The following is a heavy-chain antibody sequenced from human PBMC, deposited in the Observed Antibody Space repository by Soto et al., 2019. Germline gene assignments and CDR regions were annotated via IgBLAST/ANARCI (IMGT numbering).Heavy chain of an antibody. V-gene: IGHV1-24*01. D-gene: IGHD3-10*01. Sequence: ASVKVSCKVSGYTLTELSMHWVRQAPGKGLEWMGGFDPEDGETIYAQKFQGRVTMTEDTSTDTAYMELSSLRSEDTAVYYCATRRTMVRGVITSYYYYGMDVWCQGTTVTVSS. CDR2: FDPEDGET. CDR3: ATRRTMVRGVITSYYYYGMDV. J-gene: IGHJ6*02. CDR1: GYTLTELS.